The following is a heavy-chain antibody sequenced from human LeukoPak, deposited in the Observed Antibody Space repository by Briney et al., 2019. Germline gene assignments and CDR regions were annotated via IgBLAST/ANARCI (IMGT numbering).Heavy chain of an antibody. V-gene: IGHV4-59*08. Sequence: KPSETLSLTCTVSGGSISSYYWSWIRQPPGKGLEWIGYIYYSGSTNYNPSLKSRVTISVDTSKNQFSLKLSSVTAADTAVYYCARHLHRITMVRGVRYGMDVWGQGATVTVSS. CDR1: GGSISSYY. CDR3: ARHLHRITMVRGVRYGMDV. J-gene: IGHJ6*02. CDR2: IYYSGST. D-gene: IGHD3-10*01.